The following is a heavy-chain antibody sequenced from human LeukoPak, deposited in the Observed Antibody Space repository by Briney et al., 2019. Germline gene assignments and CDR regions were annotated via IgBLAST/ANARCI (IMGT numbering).Heavy chain of an antibody. V-gene: IGHV4-39*01. CDR1: GGSISSSSYY. CDR3: ARLFVHLWFGELYLFDY. Sequence: PSETLSLTCTVSGGSISSSSYYWGWIRQPPGKGLEWIGSIYYSGSTYYNPSLKSRVTISVDTSKNQFSLKLSSVTAADTAVYYCARLFVHLWFGELYLFDYWGQGTLVTVSS. J-gene: IGHJ4*02. D-gene: IGHD3-10*01. CDR2: IYYSGST.